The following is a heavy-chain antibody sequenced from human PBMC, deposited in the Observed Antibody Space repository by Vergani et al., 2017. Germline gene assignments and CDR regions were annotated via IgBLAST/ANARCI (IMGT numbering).Heavy chain of an antibody. V-gene: IGHV4-61*02. CDR2: LHTDGST. J-gene: IGHJ4*02. D-gene: IGHD2-15*01. CDR1: GESIRSGSHY. Sequence: QVKLQESGPGLLKPPQTLSLTCTVSGESIRSGSHYWSWIRQPAGKGPECLRHLHTDGSTDLNPSFKSRVSISVDTSKSQCSLKLNSVTVADTAVYYCARSRPYCTSGSCPAIWGQGTMVTVYS. CDR3: ARSRPYCTSGSCPAI.